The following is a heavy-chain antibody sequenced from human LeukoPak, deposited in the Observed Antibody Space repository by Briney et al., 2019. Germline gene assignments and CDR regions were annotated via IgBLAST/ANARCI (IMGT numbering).Heavy chain of an antibody. D-gene: IGHD3-10*01. Sequence: GTSLRLSCAASGFTFSHDGMHCVRQAPGKGLEWVAVISYDGSNKYYTDSVKGRFTISRDNFKITLYLQMNSLRADDTSVYYCARAGSGSYYRVAFDIWGQGTMVTVSS. CDR1: GFTFSHDG. CDR2: ISYDGSNK. V-gene: IGHV3-30*03. CDR3: ARAGSGSYYRVAFDI. J-gene: IGHJ3*02.